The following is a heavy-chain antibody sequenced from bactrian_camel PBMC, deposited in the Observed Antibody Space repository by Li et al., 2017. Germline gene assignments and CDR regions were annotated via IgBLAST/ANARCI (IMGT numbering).Heavy chain of an antibody. CDR3: AADGRLYGDKCAFGSEFGY. V-gene: IGHV3S53*01. J-gene: IGHJ6*01. CDR2: LDVVGYT. CDR1: GHDYFTNC. Sequence: HVQLVESGGGSVQAGGSLRLSCSASGHDYFTNCMAWFRQAPGKEREGVATLDVVGYTKYADSVRGRFTITKDNTKNTLFLQMNSLQPDDTAMYYCAADGRLYGDKCAFGSEFGYWGRGTQVTVS. D-gene: IGHD4*01.